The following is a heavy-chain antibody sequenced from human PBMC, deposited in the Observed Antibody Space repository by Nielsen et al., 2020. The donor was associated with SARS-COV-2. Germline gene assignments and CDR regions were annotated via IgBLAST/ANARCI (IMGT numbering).Heavy chain of an antibody. V-gene: IGHV7-4-1*02. Sequence: ASVKVSCKASGYTFTSYAMNWVRQAPGQGLEWMGWINTNTGNPTYAKGFTGRFVFSLDTSVSTAYLQISSLKAEDTAVYYCARVVSPVTQYYYYGMDVWGQGTTVTVSS. J-gene: IGHJ6*02. CDR3: ARVVSPVTQYYYYGMDV. CDR1: GYTFTSYA. CDR2: INTNTGNP. D-gene: IGHD2-21*01.